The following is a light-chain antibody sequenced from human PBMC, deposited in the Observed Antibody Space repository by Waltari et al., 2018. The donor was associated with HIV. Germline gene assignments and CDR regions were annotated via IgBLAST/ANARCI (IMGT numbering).Light chain of an antibody. CDR2: EVT. Sequence: QSALAQPASVSGSPGQSITISCTGTSSDVGSYNYVSWYQHHPGKAPKLMIYEVTSRPSGVSNRVSGSKSGNTAALTIAGLQAEDEADYYCSSFTASGTQVFGGGTKLTVL. CDR3: SSFTASGTQV. J-gene: IGLJ3*02. CDR1: SSDVGSYNY. V-gene: IGLV2-14*01.